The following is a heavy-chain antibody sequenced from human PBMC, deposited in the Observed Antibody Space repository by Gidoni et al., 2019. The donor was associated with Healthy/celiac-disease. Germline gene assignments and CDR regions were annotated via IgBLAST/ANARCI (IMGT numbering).Heavy chain of an antibody. CDR1: GFTFSGYG. V-gene: IGHV3-30*18. D-gene: IGHD3-22*01. J-gene: IGHJ2*01. CDR2: ISYDGRNK. CDR3: AKERSCGYPYWYFDL. Sequence: QVQLVESGGGVVQPGRCLRRTWASAGFTFSGYGLHWVRQAPGKGLEWVAVISYDGRNKYYAASVKGRFTISRDNSKNTLYLQMNSLRAEDTAVYYCAKERSCGYPYWYFDLWGRGTLVTVSS.